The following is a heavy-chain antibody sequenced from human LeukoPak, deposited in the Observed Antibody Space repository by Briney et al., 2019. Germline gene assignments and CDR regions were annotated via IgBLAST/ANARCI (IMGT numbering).Heavy chain of an antibody. CDR3: ARRDIVKGGFDY. V-gene: IGHV4-39*01. CDR2: IYHSGST. D-gene: IGHD3-16*02. Sequence: PSETLSLTCPVSGDTVNTRRYYWGWLRQPPGTGLEWIGSIYHSGSTYYEPSLRSRVTISIDTSRNQFSLNLTSVTTADTALYFCARRDIVKGGFDYWGQGTLVTVSS. J-gene: IGHJ4*02. CDR1: GDTVNTRRYY.